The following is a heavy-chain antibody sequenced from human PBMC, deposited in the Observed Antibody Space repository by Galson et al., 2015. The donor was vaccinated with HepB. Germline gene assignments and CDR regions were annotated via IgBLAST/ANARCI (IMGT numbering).Heavy chain of an antibody. Sequence: SLRLSCAASGFIFSNYGMHWVRQAPGKGLEWVAVISYDGSNKYYADSVKGRFTISRDNSKNTLYLQMNSLRAEDTAVYYCAKDRVTILGAIDYWGQETLVTVS. V-gene: IGHV3-30*18. CDR1: GFIFSNYG. CDR3: AKDRVTILGAIDY. CDR2: ISYDGSNK. D-gene: IGHD3-3*01. J-gene: IGHJ4*02.